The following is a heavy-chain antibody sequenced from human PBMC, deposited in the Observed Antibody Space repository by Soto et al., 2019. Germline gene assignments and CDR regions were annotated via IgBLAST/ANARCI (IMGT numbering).Heavy chain of an antibody. CDR3: AREVVSRGMDV. D-gene: IGHD3-22*01. CDR1: GYTFTRYD. V-gene: IGHV1-8*01. CDR2: MNPNSGNT. J-gene: IGHJ6*02. Sequence: ASVKVCCKASGYTFTRYDISWVRQATGQGLEWMGWMNPNSGNTGYAQKFQGRVTMTRNTSISTVYMELSSLRSEDTAVYYCAREVVSRGMDVWGQGTTVTVSS.